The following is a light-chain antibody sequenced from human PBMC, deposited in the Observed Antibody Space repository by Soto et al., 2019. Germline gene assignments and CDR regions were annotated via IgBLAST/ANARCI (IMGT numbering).Light chain of an antibody. CDR2: GAS. Sequence: ETVMTQSPATLSVSPGERATLSFRASQSVNSNLAWYQQKLGQAPRVLIFGASTRATGTPARFSGSGSGTEFSLTINSLQSEDFAIYYCQEYNSWPWTFGQGTKVDIK. CDR1: QSVNSN. J-gene: IGKJ1*01. CDR3: QEYNSWPWT. V-gene: IGKV3-15*01.